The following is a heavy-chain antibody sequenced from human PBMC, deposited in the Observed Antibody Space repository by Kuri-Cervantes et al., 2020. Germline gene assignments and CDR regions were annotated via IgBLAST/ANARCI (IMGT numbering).Heavy chain of an antibody. CDR2: IYHSGST. D-gene: IGHD1-26*01. CDR3: ARISGSRYYYYMDV. Sequence: GSLRLSCAVSGYSISSDYYWGWIRQPPGKGLEWIGSIYHSGSTYYNPSLKSRVTISVDTSKNQFSLKLSSVTAADTAVYYCARISGSRYYYYMDVWCKGTTVTVSS. V-gene: IGHV4-38-2*01. J-gene: IGHJ6*03. CDR1: GYSISSDYY.